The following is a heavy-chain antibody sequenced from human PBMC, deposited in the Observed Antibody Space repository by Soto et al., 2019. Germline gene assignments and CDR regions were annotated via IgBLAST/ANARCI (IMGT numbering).Heavy chain of an antibody. CDR2: IYPGDSDT. CDR3: ARGSGRSHVPPYGMDV. CDR1: GYSFAGYW. Sequence: PGESLKISCKGSGYSFAGYWITWVRQMPGKGLEWMGIIYPGDSDTRYSPSFQGQVTISADKSISTAYLQWSSLKASDTAMYYCARGSGRSHVPPYGMDVWGQGTTVTVSS. D-gene: IGHD3-10*01. V-gene: IGHV5-51*01. J-gene: IGHJ6*02.